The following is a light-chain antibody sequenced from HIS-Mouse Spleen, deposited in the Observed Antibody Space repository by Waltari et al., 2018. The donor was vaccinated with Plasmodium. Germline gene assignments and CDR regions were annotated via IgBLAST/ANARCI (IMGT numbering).Light chain of an antibody. CDR3: CSYAGSYTFSVV. CDR2: DVS. J-gene: IGLJ2*01. CDR1: SSSVGGYNS. Sequence: QSALTQPRSVSGSPGPSVTISCTGTSSSVGGYNSVPWYQQHPGKAPKLMIYDVSKRPSGVPDRFSGSKSGNTASLTISGLQAEDEADYYCCSYAGSYTFSVVFGGGTKLTVL. V-gene: IGLV2-11*01.